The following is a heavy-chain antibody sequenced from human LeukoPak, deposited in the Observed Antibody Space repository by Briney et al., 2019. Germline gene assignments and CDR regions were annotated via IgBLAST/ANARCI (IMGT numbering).Heavy chain of an antibody. CDR2: ISDSASNS. CDR3: AKDRRGCGSGSWDYYAMDV. V-gene: IGHV3-23*01. CDR1: GFTFTDYA. D-gene: IGHD3-10*01. J-gene: IGHJ6*04. Sequence: PGGSLRLSCDASGFTFTDYAMNWVRQAPGKGLEWVSGISDSASNSFYADSVSGRFTISRDNSRNTLYLQMGSLRAEDTAIYYCAKDRRGCGSGSWDYYAMDVWGEGTTVTVSS.